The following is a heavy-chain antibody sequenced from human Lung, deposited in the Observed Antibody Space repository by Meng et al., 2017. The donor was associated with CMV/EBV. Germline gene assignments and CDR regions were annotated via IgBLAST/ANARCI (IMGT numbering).Heavy chain of an antibody. J-gene: IGHJ4*02. CDR3: ARHHHSPTFDY. CDR2: VVYSGTT. CDR1: GCSISSSSYD. Sequence: ESAPQVWNPTETLSLPCTVAGCSISSSSYDVAWIRQPPGEGLEWIGSVVYSGTTYYTSSLKSRVSISVDTSKNQFSLKLSSVTAADTAVYYCARHHHSPTFDYWGQGTLVTVSS. D-gene: IGHD1-14*01. V-gene: IGHV4-39*01.